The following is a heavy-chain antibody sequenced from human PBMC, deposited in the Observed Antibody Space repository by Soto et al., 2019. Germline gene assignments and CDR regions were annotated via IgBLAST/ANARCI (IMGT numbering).Heavy chain of an antibody. Sequence: GASVKVSCKASGYTFTGYYMHWVRQAPGQGLEWMGWINPNSGGTNYAQKFQGWVTMTRDTSISTAYMELSSLRSEDTAVYYCATESIAARHYYYYYGMDVWGQGTTVTVSS. J-gene: IGHJ6*02. CDR2: INPNSGGT. CDR1: GYTFTGYY. CDR3: ATESIAARHYYYYYGMDV. V-gene: IGHV1-2*04. D-gene: IGHD6-6*01.